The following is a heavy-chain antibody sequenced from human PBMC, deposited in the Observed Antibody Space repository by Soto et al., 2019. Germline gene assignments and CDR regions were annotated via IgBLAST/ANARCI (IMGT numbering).Heavy chain of an antibody. J-gene: IGHJ5*01. CDR3: ASHLCCSGGSWFDY. D-gene: IGHD2-15*01. CDR2: INSDGSST. V-gene: IGHV3-74*01. Sequence: EVQLVESGGGLVQPGGSLRLSCAASGFTFSSYWTHWVRQAPGKGLVWVSRINSDGSSTFYADSVKGRFTISRDTAKNTVYMQMNSLRAEDTAVYYCASHLCCSGGSWFDYWGQGTLVTVSS. CDR1: GFTFSSYW.